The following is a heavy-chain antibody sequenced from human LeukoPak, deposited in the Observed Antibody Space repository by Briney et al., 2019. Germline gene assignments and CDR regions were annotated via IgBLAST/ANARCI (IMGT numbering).Heavy chain of an antibody. CDR2: INHSGST. CDR1: GGSFSGYY. Sequence: SETLSLTCAVYGGSFSGYYWSWIRQPPGNGLEWIGEINHSGSTNYNPSLKSRVTISVDTSKNQFSLKLSSVTAADTAVYYCASFMTNRDWFDPWGQGTLVTVSS. J-gene: IGHJ5*02. CDR3: ASFMTNRDWFDP. V-gene: IGHV4-34*01.